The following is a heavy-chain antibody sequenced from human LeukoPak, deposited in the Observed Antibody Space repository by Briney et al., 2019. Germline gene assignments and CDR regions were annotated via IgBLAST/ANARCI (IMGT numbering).Heavy chain of an antibody. J-gene: IGHJ4*02. D-gene: IGHD3/OR15-3a*01. Sequence: PGGSLRLSCAASGFIFSGYWMTWVRQAPGKGLEWVANMKQDGSGRYYVDSVKGRFTISRDNAKSSLYLQMTSLRVEDTAVYYCARYLDFRADYYFDYWGQGTLVTVSS. CDR2: MKQDGSGR. V-gene: IGHV3-7*01. CDR3: ARYLDFRADYYFDY. CDR1: GFIFSGYW.